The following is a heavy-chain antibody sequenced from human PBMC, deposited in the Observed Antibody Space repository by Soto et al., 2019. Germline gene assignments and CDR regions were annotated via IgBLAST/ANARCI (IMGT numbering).Heavy chain of an antibody. CDR1: GFTVSSNY. D-gene: IGHD6-13*01. CDR3: ASSAGSSWYGY. Sequence: EVQLVESGGGLVQPGGSLRLSCAASGFTVSSNYMTWVRQAPGKGLEWVSVIFSGGSTHYADSVKGRFTISTDNSKNTLHLQMNSLRAEDTAVYYCASSAGSSWYGYWGQGTLVTVSS. CDR2: IFSGGST. V-gene: IGHV3-66*01. J-gene: IGHJ4*02.